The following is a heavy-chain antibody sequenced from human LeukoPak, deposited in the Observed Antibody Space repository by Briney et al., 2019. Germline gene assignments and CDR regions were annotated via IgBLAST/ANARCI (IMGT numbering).Heavy chain of an antibody. V-gene: IGHV4-4*02. CDR1: GGSISGSNW. CDR2: IYHSGST. Sequence: PSETLSLTCAVSGGSISGSNWWSWVRQPPGKGLEWIGEIYHSGSTNYNPSLKSRVTISVDTSKNQFSLKLSSVTAADTAVYYCARLSRELLNGFDPWGQGTLVTVSS. J-gene: IGHJ5*02. CDR3: ARLSRELLNGFDP. D-gene: IGHD1-26*01.